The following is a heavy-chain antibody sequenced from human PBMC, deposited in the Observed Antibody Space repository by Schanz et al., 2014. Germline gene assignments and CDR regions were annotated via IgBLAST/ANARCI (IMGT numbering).Heavy chain of an antibody. CDR2: IDPNGGAT. J-gene: IGHJ6*02. CDR1: GYTFIDYY. V-gene: IGHV1-2*02. D-gene: IGHD3-10*01. Sequence: QVQLVQSGAEVKKPGASVKVSCKASGYTFIDYYMHWVRQAPGQGLEWVGWIDPNGGATNHAQMLQGRVTMTRDTSINTAYMELSRLGSDDTAVYYCAREKYYDGSGSSIFYYYGMDVWGQGTTVTVSS. CDR3: AREKYYDGSGSSIFYYYGMDV.